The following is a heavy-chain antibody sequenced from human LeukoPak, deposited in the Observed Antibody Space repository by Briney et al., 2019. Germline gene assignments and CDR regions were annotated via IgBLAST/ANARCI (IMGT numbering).Heavy chain of an antibody. V-gene: IGHV4-59*01. D-gene: IGHD3-10*01. Sequence: SETLSLTCTVSGGYISSYYWSWIRQPPGKGLEWIGYIYYSGSTNCNPSLKSRVTISVDTSKNQFSLKLSSVTAADTAVYYCARDQYGSGNFDYWGQGTLVTVSS. CDR2: IYYSGST. CDR1: GGYISSYY. J-gene: IGHJ4*02. CDR3: ARDQYGSGNFDY.